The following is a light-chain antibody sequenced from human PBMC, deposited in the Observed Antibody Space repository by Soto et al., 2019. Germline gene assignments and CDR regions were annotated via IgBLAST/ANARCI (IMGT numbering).Light chain of an antibody. Sequence: QSVLTQPPSVSAAPGQRVTISCSGGRSNIGNYYVSWYHQLPGTAPKVLIFDNDKRPSGIPDRFSGSKSGTSATLAITGIQTGDGGEYSCGAWDDSLNVDLFRGGPHVTVL. CDR3: GAWDDSLNVDL. V-gene: IGLV1-51*01. J-gene: IGLJ1*01. CDR2: DND. CDR1: RSNIGNYY.